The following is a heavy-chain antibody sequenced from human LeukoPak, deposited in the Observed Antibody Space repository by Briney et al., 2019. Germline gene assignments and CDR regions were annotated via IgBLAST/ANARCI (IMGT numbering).Heavy chain of an antibody. CDR1: GGSFSGYY. CDR2: INHSGST. J-gene: IGHJ6*02. Sequence: PSETLSLTCAVYGGSFSGYYWSWIRQPPGKGLEWIGEINHSGSTNYNPSLKSRVTISVDTSKNQFSLKLSSVTAADTAVYYCARVGFGELSDTGGMDVWGQGTTVTVSS. V-gene: IGHV4-34*01. D-gene: IGHD3-10*01. CDR3: ARVGFGELSDTGGMDV.